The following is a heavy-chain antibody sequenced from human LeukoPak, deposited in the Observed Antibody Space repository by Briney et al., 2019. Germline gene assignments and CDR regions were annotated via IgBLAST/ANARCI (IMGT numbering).Heavy chain of an antibody. CDR2: INHSGST. J-gene: IGHJ6*03. CDR1: GGSFSGYY. Sequence: PSETLSLTCAVYGGSFSGYYWSWIRQPPGKGLEWIGEINHSGSTNYNPSLKSRVSISVDTSKNQFSLKLSSVTAADTAVYYCARRHYDFWSALYYYYMDVWGKGTTVTVSS. CDR3: ARRHYDFWSALYYYYMDV. V-gene: IGHV4-34*01. D-gene: IGHD3-3*01.